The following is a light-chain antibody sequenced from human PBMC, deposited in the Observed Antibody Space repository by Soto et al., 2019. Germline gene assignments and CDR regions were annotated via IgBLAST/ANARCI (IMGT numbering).Light chain of an antibody. CDR2: DAS. CDR3: QQRSKWPLT. J-gene: IGKJ4*01. Sequence: EVVLTPFPTILSLSLGERATLSCRASRSIDNSLAWYQQKPGQAPRLLIYDASNRATGIPARFTGAGSGTDFSLTISSLEPEDFATYYCQQRSKWPLTFGGGTKVDI. CDR1: RSIDNS. V-gene: IGKV3-11*01.